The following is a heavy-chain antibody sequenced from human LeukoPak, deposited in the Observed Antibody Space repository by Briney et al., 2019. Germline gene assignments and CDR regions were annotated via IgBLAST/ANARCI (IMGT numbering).Heavy chain of an antibody. CDR1: GFTFCSYA. CDR2: ISYEGSKK. CDR3: ARALGYCSSTSCWGGNWFDP. J-gene: IGHJ5*02. D-gene: IGHD2-2*01. V-gene: IGHV3-30-3*01. Sequence: GRSLRLSCAASGFTFCSYAMHGVRQAPGKGLERVAVISYEGSKKYYADPVKGRFTIPRDNSKNTLYLQMNSLRAEDTAVYYCARALGYCSSTSCWGGNWFDPWGQGTRVTVSS.